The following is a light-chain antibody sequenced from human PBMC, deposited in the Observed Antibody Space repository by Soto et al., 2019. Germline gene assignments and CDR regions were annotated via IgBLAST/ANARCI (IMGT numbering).Light chain of an antibody. Sequence: DIQMTQSPSTLSASVGDRVTITCRASQSIGSSLAWYQQKPGKGPKLLIYDASTLESGVPSRFSGSGFGTDFTLTISRLEAADFAVYYCHQYDTSWTFGQGTKVEIK. J-gene: IGKJ1*01. CDR3: HQYDTSWT. CDR2: DAS. CDR1: QSIGSS. V-gene: IGKV1-5*01.